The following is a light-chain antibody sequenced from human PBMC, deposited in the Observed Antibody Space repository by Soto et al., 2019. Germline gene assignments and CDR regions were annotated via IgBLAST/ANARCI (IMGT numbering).Light chain of an antibody. CDR2: AAS. V-gene: IGKV1-9*01. CDR1: QGINSY. J-gene: IGKJ4*01. Sequence: DIQLTQSPSFLSASIGERVTITCRASQGINSYLAWYQEKPGKAPKLLIYAASTLQSGVPSRFSGSGSGTEFTLTIRSLQPEDVATFYCQQLNTYPPTFGGGTTVEI. CDR3: QQLNTYPPT.